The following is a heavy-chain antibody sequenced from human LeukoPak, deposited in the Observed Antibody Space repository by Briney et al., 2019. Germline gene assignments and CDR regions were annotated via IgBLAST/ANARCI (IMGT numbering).Heavy chain of an antibody. CDR2: IYPGDSDT. D-gene: IGHD4-17*01. CDR3: ARPPTTRDAFDI. CDR1: GYSFSSNW. J-gene: IGHJ3*02. Sequence: GESLKISCKGSGYSFSSNWIGWVCQMPGKGLEWMGIIYPGDSDTRYSPSFQGQVTISADKSISTAYLQWSSLKASDTAMYYCARPPTTRDAFDIWGQGTMVTVSS. V-gene: IGHV5-51*01.